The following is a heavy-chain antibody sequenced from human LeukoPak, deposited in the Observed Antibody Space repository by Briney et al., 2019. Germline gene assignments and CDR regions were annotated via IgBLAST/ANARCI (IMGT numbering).Heavy chain of an antibody. CDR1: GGSISSSSYY. J-gene: IGHJ4*02. CDR3: AREGGPYRPLDY. V-gene: IGHV4-39*02. Sequence: PSETLSLTCTVSGGSISSSSYYWGWIRQPPGKGLEFIGGMLYSGSTYYNPSLKSRVTISVDTSENHISLKLTSVTAADTAVYYCAREGGPYRPLDYSGQGTLVTVAS. CDR2: MLYSGST.